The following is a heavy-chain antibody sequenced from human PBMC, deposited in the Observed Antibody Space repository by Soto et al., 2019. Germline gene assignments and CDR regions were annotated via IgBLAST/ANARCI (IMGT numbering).Heavy chain of an antibody. CDR3: ARDILRYCSGTSCYSYYFDY. D-gene: IGHD2-2*01. Sequence: GGSPRLSCAASGFTFSSYSMNWVRQAPGKGLEWVSYISSGSDTIYYADSVKGRFTISRDNAKNSLYLQMNSLRDEDTAVYYCARDILRYCSGTSCYSYYFDYWGQGTLVTVSS. CDR1: GFTFSSYS. V-gene: IGHV3-48*02. J-gene: IGHJ4*02. CDR2: ISSGSDTI.